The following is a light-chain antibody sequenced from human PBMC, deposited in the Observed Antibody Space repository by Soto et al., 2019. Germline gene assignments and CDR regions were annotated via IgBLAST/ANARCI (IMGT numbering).Light chain of an antibody. J-gene: IGLJ1*01. CDR3: SSYTSSSTPYV. V-gene: IGLV2-14*01. Sequence: SALTQPASVSGSPGQSITISCTGTSSDVGGYNYVSWYQQHPGKAPKLMIYDVSNRPSGVSNRFSGSKSGNTASLTISGLQAEDGADYYCSSYTSSSTPYVFGTGTKVTVL. CDR1: SSDVGGYNY. CDR2: DVS.